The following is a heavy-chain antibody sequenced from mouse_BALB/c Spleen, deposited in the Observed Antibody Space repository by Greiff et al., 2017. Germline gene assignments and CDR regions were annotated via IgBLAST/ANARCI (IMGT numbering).Heavy chain of an antibody. CDR2: IDPANGNT. V-gene: IGHV14-3*02. CDR3: ARGLLRSSFDD. Sequence: VQLQQSGAELVKPGASVKLSCTASGFNIKDTYMHWVKQRPEQGLEWIGRIDPANGNTKYDPKFQGKATITADTSSNTAYLQLSSLTSEDTAVYYCARGLLRSSFDDWGQGTTLTVSS. D-gene: IGHD1-1*01. J-gene: IGHJ2*01. CDR1: GFNIKDTY.